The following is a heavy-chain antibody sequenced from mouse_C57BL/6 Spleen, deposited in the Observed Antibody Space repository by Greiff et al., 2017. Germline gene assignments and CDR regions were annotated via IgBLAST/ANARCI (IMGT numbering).Heavy chain of an antibody. Sequence: VQLVESGPELVKPGASVKISCKASGYSFTSYYIHWVKQRPGQGLEWIGWIYPGSGNTKYNEKFKGKATLTADTSSSTAYMQLSSLTSEDSAVYYYARRTKDWDFDYWGQGTTLTVSS. D-gene: IGHD4-1*01. CDR3: ARRTKDWDFDY. V-gene: IGHV1-66*01. CDR1: GYSFTSYY. J-gene: IGHJ2*01. CDR2: IYPGSGNT.